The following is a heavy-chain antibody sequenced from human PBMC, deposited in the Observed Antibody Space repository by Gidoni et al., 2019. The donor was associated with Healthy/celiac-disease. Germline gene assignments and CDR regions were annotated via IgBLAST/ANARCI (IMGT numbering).Heavy chain of an antibody. CDR1: GFTFSSSG. CDR2: ISYDGSNK. J-gene: IGHJ4*02. D-gene: IGHD2-2*01. CDR3: AKDTAPIVVVPAAHDY. V-gene: IGHV3-30*18. Sequence: QVQLVESGGGVVQPGRSLRLSCAASGFTFSSSGMHWVRQAPGKGLEWVAVISYDGSNKYYADSVKGRFTISRDNSKNTLYLQMNSLRAEDTAVYYCAKDTAPIVVVPAAHDYWGQGTLVTVSS.